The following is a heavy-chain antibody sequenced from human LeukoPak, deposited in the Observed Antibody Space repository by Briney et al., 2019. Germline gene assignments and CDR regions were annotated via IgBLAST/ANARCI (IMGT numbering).Heavy chain of an antibody. V-gene: IGHV4-38-2*02. CDR1: GYSISSGYY. J-gene: IGHJ4*02. CDR3: AREATSSLGCFYFDY. D-gene: IGHD5-12*01. Sequence: SETLSLTCTVSGYSISSGYYWGWIRQPPGKGLEWIGSIYHSGSTYYNPSLKSRVTISVDTSKNQFSLKLSSVTAADTAVYYCAREATSSLGCFYFDYWGQGTLVTVSS. CDR2: IYHSGST.